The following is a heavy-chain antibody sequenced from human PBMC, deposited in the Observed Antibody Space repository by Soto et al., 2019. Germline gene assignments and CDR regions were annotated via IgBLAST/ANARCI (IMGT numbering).Heavy chain of an antibody. CDR1: GFTFDDYA. CDR3: AKDIRGSGFRAFDI. Sequence: PGGSLRLSCAASGFTFDDYAMHWVRQAPGKGLEWVSGISWNSGSIGYADSVKGRFTISRDNAKNSLYLQMNSQRAGDTALYYCAKDIRGSGFRAFDIWGQGTMVTVSS. J-gene: IGHJ3*02. D-gene: IGHD3-10*01. CDR2: ISWNSGSI. V-gene: IGHV3-9*01.